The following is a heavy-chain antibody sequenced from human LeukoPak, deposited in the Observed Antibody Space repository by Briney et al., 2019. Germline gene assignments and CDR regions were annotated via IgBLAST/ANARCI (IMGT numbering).Heavy chain of an antibody. CDR2: IYTSGST. J-gene: IGHJ3*02. Sequence: SQTLSLTCTVSGGSISSGSYYWSWIRQPAGKGLEWIGRIYTSGSTNYNPSLKSRVTISVDTSKNQFSLKLSSVTAADTAVYYCAREGTGSSPGAFDIWGQGTMVTVSS. D-gene: IGHD2-15*01. CDR1: GGSISSGSYY. V-gene: IGHV4-61*02. CDR3: AREGTGSSPGAFDI.